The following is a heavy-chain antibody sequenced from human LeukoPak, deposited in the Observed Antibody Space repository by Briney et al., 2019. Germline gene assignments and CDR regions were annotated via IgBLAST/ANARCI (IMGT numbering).Heavy chain of an antibody. V-gene: IGHV5-51*01. J-gene: IGHJ4*02. CDR2: IYPGDSDT. Sequence: GESLKISCEGSGYSFTSYWIGWVRQMPGKGLEWMGIIYPGDSDTRYSPSFQGQVTVSADKSISTAYLQWSSLRAEDTAVYYCARDPGDYGDNDYWGQGTLVTVSS. CDR1: GYSFTSYW. CDR3: ARDPGDYGDNDY. D-gene: IGHD4-17*01.